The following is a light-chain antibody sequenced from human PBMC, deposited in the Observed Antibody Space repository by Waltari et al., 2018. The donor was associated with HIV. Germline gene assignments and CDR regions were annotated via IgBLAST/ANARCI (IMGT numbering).Light chain of an antibody. J-gene: IGLJ3*02. CDR2: KYW. Sequence: SYELPQPPSVSGYPGQTARVTCSADGLAPPYGDGYQQKPGQAPVMLIFKYWERSSGIPERFPGSSSGTTVTLTISGVQAEDEADYYCQSADSNGQGVFGGGTKLTVL. V-gene: IGLV3-25*03. CDR3: QSADSNGQGV. CDR1: GLAPPY.